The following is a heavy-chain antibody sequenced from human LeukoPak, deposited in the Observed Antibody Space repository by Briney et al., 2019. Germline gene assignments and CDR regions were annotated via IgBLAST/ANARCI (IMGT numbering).Heavy chain of an antibody. CDR1: GGSISSGGYY. J-gene: IGHJ3*02. CDR3: AKDRSYYDSSGAFDI. V-gene: IGHV4-31*03. D-gene: IGHD3-22*01. Sequence: PSETLSLTCTVSGGSISSGGYYWSWIRQHPGKGLEWIGYIYYSGSTYYNPSLKSRVTISVDTSKNQFSLKLSSVTAADTAGYYCAKDRSYYDSSGAFDIWGQGTMVTVSS. CDR2: IYYSGST.